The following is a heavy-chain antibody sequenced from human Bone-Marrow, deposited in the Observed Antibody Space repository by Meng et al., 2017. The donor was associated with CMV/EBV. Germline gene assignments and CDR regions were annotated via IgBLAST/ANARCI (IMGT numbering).Heavy chain of an antibody. CDR2: IIPILGIA. CDR1: GGTFSSYA. J-gene: IGHJ5*02. Sequence: SVKVSCKAAGGTFSSYAISWVRQAPGQGLEWMGGIIPILGIANYAQKFQGRVTITTDESTSTAYMELSSLRSEDTAVYYCARAYHLYNQVLRVDPWGQGTLVTVSS. D-gene: IGHD1-14*01. V-gene: IGHV1-69*10. CDR3: ARAYHLYNQVLRVDP.